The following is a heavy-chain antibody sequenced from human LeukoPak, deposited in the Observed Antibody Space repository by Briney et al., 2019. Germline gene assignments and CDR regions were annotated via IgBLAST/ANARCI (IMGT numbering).Heavy chain of an antibody. V-gene: IGHV4-59*12. Sequence: SETLSLTCTVSGGSISSYYWSWIRQPPGNGLEWIGYIYYSGSTSYNPSLKSRVTISVDTSKNQFSLKLSSVTAADTAVYYCARDKAAAGTGWFDPWGQGTLVTVSS. CDR3: ARDKAAAGTGWFDP. CDR1: GGSISSYY. CDR2: IYYSGST. J-gene: IGHJ5*02. D-gene: IGHD6-13*01.